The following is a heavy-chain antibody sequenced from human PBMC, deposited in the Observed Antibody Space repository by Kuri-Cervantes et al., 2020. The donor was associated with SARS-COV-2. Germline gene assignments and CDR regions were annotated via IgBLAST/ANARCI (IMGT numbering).Heavy chain of an antibody. Sequence: SVKVSCKASGFTFTSSAVQWVRQARGQRLEWIGWIVVGSGNTNYAQKFQERVTITRDMSTSTAYMELSSLRSEDTAVYYCARDLWSVVRGVIARWFDPWGQGTLVTDSS. CDR2: IVVGSGNT. J-gene: IGHJ5*02. V-gene: IGHV1-58*01. D-gene: IGHD3-10*01. CDR1: GFTFTSSA. CDR3: ARDLWSVVRGVIARWFDP.